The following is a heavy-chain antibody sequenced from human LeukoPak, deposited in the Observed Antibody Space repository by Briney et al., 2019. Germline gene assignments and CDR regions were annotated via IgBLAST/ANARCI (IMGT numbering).Heavy chain of an antibody. CDR2: ISYSGST. J-gene: IGHJ4*02. V-gene: IGHV4-39*01. CDR3: ARRNGSGGGGWYRAYYFDF. D-gene: IGHD6-19*01. Sequence: PSETLSLTCTVSGGSISSRSYYWGWIRQPPGRGLEWIGSISYSGSTYYNPSLKSRVTISVDTSKNQFSLKLNAVTAADTAMYYSARRNGSGGGGWYRAYYFDFWGQGTLVTVSS. CDR1: GGSISSRSYY.